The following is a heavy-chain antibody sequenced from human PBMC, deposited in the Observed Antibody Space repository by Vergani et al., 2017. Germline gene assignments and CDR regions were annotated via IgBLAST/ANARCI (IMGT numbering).Heavy chain of an antibody. J-gene: IGHJ4*02. Sequence: EVQLVESGGGLVQPGGSLRLSCAASGFTFSSYWMSWVRQAPGKGLEWVANIKQDGSEKYYADSVKGRFTISRDNSKNTLYLQMNSLRAEDTAVYYCAKDKGYDSSGFDYWGQGTLVTVSS. CDR2: IKQDGSEK. CDR1: GFTFSSYW. CDR3: AKDKGYDSSGFDY. D-gene: IGHD3-22*01. V-gene: IGHV3-7*01.